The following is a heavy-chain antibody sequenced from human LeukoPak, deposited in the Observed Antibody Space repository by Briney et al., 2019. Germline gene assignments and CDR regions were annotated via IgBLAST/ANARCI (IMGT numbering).Heavy chain of an antibody. V-gene: IGHV3-9*01. CDR1: GFTFDDYA. CDR2: ISWNSGSI. J-gene: IGHJ4*02. D-gene: IGHD3-9*01. CDR3: AKGHYDILTGYFDY. Sequence: PGGSLRLSCAASGFTFDDYAMHWVRQAPGKGLEWVSGISWNSGSIGYADSVKGRFTISRDNAKNSLYLQMNSLRAEDTALYYCAKGHYDILTGYFDYWGQGTLVTVSS.